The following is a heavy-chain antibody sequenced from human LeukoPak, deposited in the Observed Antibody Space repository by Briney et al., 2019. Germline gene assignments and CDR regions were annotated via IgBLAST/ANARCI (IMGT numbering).Heavy chain of an antibody. CDR2: INPSGGDT. D-gene: IGHD1-20*01. V-gene: IGHV1-46*01. J-gene: IGHJ3*02. CDR3: ARENPPLYKWTAETGAFDI. CDR1: GYTLTSYF. Sequence: GASVNVSRKAYGYTLTSYFMHWVRQAPGQGLEWMGIINPSGGDTSYAQKLQGRVTMTTDTSTSTVYMELSSLRSEDTAVYYCARENPPLYKWTAETGAFDIWGQGTMVTVSS.